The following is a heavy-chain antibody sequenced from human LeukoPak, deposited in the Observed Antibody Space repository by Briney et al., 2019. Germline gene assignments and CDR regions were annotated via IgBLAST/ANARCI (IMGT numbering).Heavy chain of an antibody. CDR2: MNPNSGNT. CDR1: GYTFTSYD. D-gene: IGHD6-13*01. Sequence: ASVKVSCKASGYTFTSYDINWVRQATGQGLEWMGWMNPNSGNTGYAQKFQGRVTMTRNTSISTAYMELSSLRSEDTAVYYCARGGSIAAAVLVFDPWGQGTLVTVSS. J-gene: IGHJ5*02. V-gene: IGHV1-8*01. CDR3: ARGGSIAAAVLVFDP.